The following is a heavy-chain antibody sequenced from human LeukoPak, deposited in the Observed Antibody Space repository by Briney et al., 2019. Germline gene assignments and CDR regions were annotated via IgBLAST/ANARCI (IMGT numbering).Heavy chain of an antibody. J-gene: IGHJ4*02. Sequence: GGSLRLSCAASGFTFSSYSMNWVRQAPGKGLEWVSYISSSGSTKYYADSVKGRFTISGDNAKNSLYLQMNSLRAEDTAVYYCARDYERYGYSYGHFDYWGQGTLVTVSS. V-gene: IGHV3-48*04. CDR3: ARDYERYGYSYGHFDY. CDR2: ISSSGSTK. D-gene: IGHD5-18*01. CDR1: GFTFSSYS.